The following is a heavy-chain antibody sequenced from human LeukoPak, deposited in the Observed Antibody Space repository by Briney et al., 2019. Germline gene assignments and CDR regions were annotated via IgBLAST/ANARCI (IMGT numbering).Heavy chain of an antibody. CDR2: ISYDGSNK. D-gene: IGHD3-22*01. V-gene: IGHV3-30-3*01. Sequence: GGSLRLSCAASGFTFSSYAMHWVRQAPGKGLEWVAVISYDGSNKYYADSVKGRFTISRDNSKNTLYLQMNSLRAEDTAVYYCARDHSSGYDPYYFGYWGQGTLVTVSS. CDR3: ARDHSSGYDPYYFGY. J-gene: IGHJ4*02. CDR1: GFTFSSYA.